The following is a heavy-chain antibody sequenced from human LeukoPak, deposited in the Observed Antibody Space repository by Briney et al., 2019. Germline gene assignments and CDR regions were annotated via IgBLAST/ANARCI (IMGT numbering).Heavy chain of an antibody. V-gene: IGHV4-59*11. CDR3: ARAAGNTIDY. D-gene: IGHD1-14*01. CDR2: AYHSGST. Sequence: SETLSLTCSVSDGSITSHYWSWSRNPPARGLEWIGYAYHSGSTNYNSSLKTRVTISVDTSKTQFSLKLDSMTAADTAVYYCARAAGNTIDYWGKGTLVTVSS. CDR1: DGSITSHY. J-gene: IGHJ4*02.